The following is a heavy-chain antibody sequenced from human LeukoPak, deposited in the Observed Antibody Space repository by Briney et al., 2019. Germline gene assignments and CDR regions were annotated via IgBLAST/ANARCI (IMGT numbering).Heavy chain of an antibody. J-gene: IGHJ3*02. CDR2: ISSSSSYI. CDR3: ARQRSITIFGVVRDAFDI. CDR1: GFSFSSYD. Sequence: PGGSLRLSCAASGFSFSSYDMNWVRQAPGKGLEWVSSISSSSSYIYYADSVKGRFTISRDNSKNSLFLRMNSLRAEDTAVYYCARQRSITIFGVVRDAFDIWGQGTMVTVSS. D-gene: IGHD3-3*01. V-gene: IGHV3-21*01.